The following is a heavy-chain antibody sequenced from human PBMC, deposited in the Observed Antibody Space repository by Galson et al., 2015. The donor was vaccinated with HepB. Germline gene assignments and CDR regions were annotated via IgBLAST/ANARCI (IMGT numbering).Heavy chain of an antibody. D-gene: IGHD6-19*01. CDR2: IIPIYGTT. V-gene: IGHV1-69*13. J-gene: IGHJ6*02. CDR1: GGAFITHP. Sequence: SVKVSCKASGGAFITHPINWVRQAPGQGLEWMGGIIPIYGTTNYAQKFQGRVTITADEFTSTAYVELSSLRSDDTAVCYCARSYSGGWYDGTYYFYGLDVWGPGTTVTVSS. CDR3: ARSYSGGWYDGTYYFYGLDV.